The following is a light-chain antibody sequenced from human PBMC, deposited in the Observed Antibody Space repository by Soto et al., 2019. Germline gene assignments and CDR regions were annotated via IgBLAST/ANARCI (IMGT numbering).Light chain of an antibody. CDR2: GSS. V-gene: IGKV3-20*01. J-gene: IGKJ1*01. CDR1: QSVSSSY. CDR3: QHYGSSPRS. Sequence: EIMLTKSSCTLSLSHRERASLSCRASQSVSSSYLAWYQQKPGQAPRLLIFGSSSRATGIPDRFSGSGSGTDFTLTISRLEPEDFAVYYCQHYGSSPRSFGQVGKVDI.